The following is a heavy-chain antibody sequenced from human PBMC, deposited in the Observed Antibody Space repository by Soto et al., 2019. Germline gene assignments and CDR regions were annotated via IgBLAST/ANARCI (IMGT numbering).Heavy chain of an antibody. CDR1: GFSFSNYG. D-gene: IGHD2-2*01. V-gene: IGHV3-30*18. CDR2: VSSDGSNK. J-gene: IGHJ5*02. Sequence: GGSLRLSCAASGFSFSNYGMHWVRQAPGKGLEWVAFVSSDGSNKYYADSVKGRFTISRDNSKSTLYLQVDSLRVDDTAVYYCAKDRVIQLLPIWPDPWGQGTLVTSPQ. CDR3: AKDRVIQLLPIWPDP.